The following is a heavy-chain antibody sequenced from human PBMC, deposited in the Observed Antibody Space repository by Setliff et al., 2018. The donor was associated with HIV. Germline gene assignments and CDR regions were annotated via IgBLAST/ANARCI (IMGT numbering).Heavy chain of an antibody. V-gene: IGHV4-61*01. CDR3: ARERSGYSYGYGYYYYYMDV. Sequence: PSETLSLTCTVSGGSVSSGSYYWSWIRQPPGKGLEWIGYIYYSGSTNYNHSLKGRVTISVDTSKNQFSLKLSSVTAADTAVYYCARERSGYSYGYGYYYYYMDVWGKGTTVTVSS. CDR2: IYYSGST. CDR1: GGSVSSGSYY. D-gene: IGHD5-18*01. J-gene: IGHJ6*03.